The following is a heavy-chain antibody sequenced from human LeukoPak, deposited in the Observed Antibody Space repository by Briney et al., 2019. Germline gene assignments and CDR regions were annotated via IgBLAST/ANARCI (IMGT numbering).Heavy chain of an antibody. D-gene: IGHD5-24*01. V-gene: IGHV3-7*01. J-gene: IGHJ4*02. Sequence: PGGSLRLSCEASGFTFSKYWMSWVRQAPGKGLECVANKAEDGSEKYYVDSVKGRITISRDNAKNTLYLQMNSLRVDDTAVYYCGRGRSMNDWGQGTLVTVSS. CDR2: KAEDGSEK. CDR3: GRGRSMND. CDR1: GFTFSKYW.